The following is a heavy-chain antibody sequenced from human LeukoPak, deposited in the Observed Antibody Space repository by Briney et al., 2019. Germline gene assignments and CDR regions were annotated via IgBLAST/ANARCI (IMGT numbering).Heavy chain of an antibody. CDR3: TNQYCTNGVCYLDY. Sequence: PGGSLRLSCAASGFTFSSYSMNWVRQASGKGLEWVGRIRSKANSYATAYAASVKGRFTISRDDSKNTAYLQMNSLKTEDTAVYYCTNQYCTNGVCYLDYWGQGTLVTVSS. CDR2: IRSKANSYAT. D-gene: IGHD2-8*01. J-gene: IGHJ4*02. CDR1: GFTFSSYS. V-gene: IGHV3-73*01.